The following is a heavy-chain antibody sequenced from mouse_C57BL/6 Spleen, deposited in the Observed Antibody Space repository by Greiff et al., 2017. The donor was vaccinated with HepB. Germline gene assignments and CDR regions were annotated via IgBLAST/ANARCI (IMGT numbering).Heavy chain of an antibody. Sequence: VQVVESGAELVRPGASVKLSCKASGYTFTDYYINWVKQRPGQGLEWIARIYPGSGNTYYNEKFKGKATLTAEKSSSTAYMQLSSLTSEDSAVYFCARGGTTVVAEDYFDYWGQGTTLTVSS. D-gene: IGHD1-1*01. CDR1: GYTFTDYY. V-gene: IGHV1-76*01. J-gene: IGHJ2*01. CDR2: IYPGSGNT. CDR3: ARGGTTVVAEDYFDY.